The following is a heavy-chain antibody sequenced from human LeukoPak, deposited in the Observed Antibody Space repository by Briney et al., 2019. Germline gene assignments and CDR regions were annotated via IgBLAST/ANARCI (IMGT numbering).Heavy chain of an antibody. CDR1: GGSISSGGYY. CDR3: ARVDVFGVVSSDYYYYYMDV. J-gene: IGHJ6*03. D-gene: IGHD3-3*01. CDR2: IYYSGST. V-gene: IGHV4-31*03. Sequence: SETLSLTCTVSGGSISSGGYYWSWIRQPPGKGLEWIGYIYYSGSTYYNPSLKSRVTMSVDTSKNQFSLKLSYVTAADTAVYYCARVDVFGVVSSDYYYYYMDVWGKGTTVTVSS.